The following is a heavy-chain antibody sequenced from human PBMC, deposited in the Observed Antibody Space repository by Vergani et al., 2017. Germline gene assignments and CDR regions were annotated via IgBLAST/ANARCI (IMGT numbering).Heavy chain of an antibody. CDR2: ISYDGSNK. J-gene: IGHJ4*02. D-gene: IGHD4-17*01. V-gene: IGHV3-30-3*01. CDR3: ARGASGDYVSSFDY. Sequence: QVQLVESGGGVVQPGRSLRLSCAASGFTFSSYAMHWVRRAPGKGLEWVAVISYDGSNKYYADSVKGRFTISRDNSKNTLYLQMNSLRAEDTAVYYCARGASGDYVSSFDYWSQGTLVTVSS. CDR1: GFTFSSYA.